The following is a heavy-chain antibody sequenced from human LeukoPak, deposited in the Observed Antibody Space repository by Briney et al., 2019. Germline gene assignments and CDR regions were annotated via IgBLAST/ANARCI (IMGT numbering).Heavy chain of an antibody. J-gene: IGHJ4*02. Sequence: GGSLRLSCAASGFTFSNNWMHWVRQVPGKGLVWVSRINSDGTTTTCADSVKGRFTISRDNAKNTLYLQMNSLRAEDTAVYYFARSRWSLSELESWGQGALVIVS. CDR2: INSDGTTT. CDR3: ARSRWSLSELES. D-gene: IGHD4-23*01. CDR1: GFTFSNNW. V-gene: IGHV3-74*01.